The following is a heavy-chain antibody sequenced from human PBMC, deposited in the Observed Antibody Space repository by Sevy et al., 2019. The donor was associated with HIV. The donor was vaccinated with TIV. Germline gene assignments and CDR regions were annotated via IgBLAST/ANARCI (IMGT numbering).Heavy chain of an antibody. CDR3: VREIPTSGPAFDI. Sequence: QPGGSLRLSCPVSGFTFSSYEMNWVRQAPGKGLEWVSYISDSGATIYYADSVKGRFTISRESAKNLLYLKMSSLRAEDKAFYYCVREIPTSGPAFDIWGQGTMVTVSS. J-gene: IGHJ3*02. CDR2: ISDSGATI. CDR1: GFTFSSYE. V-gene: IGHV3-48*03.